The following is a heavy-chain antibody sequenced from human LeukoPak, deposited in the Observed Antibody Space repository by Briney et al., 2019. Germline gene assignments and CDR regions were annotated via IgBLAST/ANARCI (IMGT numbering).Heavy chain of an antibody. D-gene: IGHD3-3*01. CDR1: GFTFSSYS. J-gene: IGHJ4*02. V-gene: IGHV3-21*01. CDR2: ISSSSSYI. Sequence: PGGSLRLSCAASGFTFSSYSMNWVRQAPGKGLEWVSSISSSSSYIYYADSVKGRFTISRDNAKNSLYLQMNSLRAEDMAVYYCARDPNSYYDFWSGYYFDYWGQGTLVTVSS. CDR3: ARDPNSYYDFWSGYYFDY.